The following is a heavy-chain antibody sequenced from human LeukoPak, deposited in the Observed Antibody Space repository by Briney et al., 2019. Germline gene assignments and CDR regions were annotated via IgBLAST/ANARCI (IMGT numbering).Heavy chain of an antibody. V-gene: IGHV3-48*03. CDR3: ARESYRGGYYFDY. D-gene: IGHD3-22*01. Sequence: GGSLRLSCAASGFTFSSYEMNWVRQAPGKGLEWVSYISSSGSTIYYADSVKGRFTISRDNAKNSLYLQMNSLRAEETAVYYCARESYRGGYYFDYWGQGTLVTVSS. CDR2: ISSSGSTI. CDR1: GFTFSSYE. J-gene: IGHJ4*02.